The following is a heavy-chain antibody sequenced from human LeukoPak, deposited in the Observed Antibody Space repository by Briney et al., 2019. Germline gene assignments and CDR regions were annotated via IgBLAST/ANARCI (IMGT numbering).Heavy chain of an antibody. J-gene: IGHJ4*02. D-gene: IGHD3-9*01. V-gene: IGHV4-34*01. CDR1: GGSFSGYY. CDR2: INHSGGT. CDR3: ARTFDWLFHLFDY. Sequence: SETLSLTCAVYGGSFSGYYWSWIRQPPGKGLEWIGEINHSGGTKYNPSLKSRVTISVDTSKNQFSLKLSSVTAADTAVYYCARTFDWLFHLFDYWGQGTLVTVSS.